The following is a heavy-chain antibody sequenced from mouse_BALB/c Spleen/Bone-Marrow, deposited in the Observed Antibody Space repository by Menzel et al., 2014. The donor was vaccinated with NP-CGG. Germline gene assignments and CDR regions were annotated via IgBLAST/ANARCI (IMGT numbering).Heavy chain of an antibody. Sequence: EVKVVESGGGLVKPGGSLKLSCAASGFTFSSYAMSWVRQTPEKGLEWVASISSGGSTYYPDSVKGRFTISRDNARNILYLQMSSLRSEDTAMYYCARGGGYDYGSWFAYWGQGTLVTVSA. V-gene: IGHV5-6-5*01. CDR2: ISSGGST. CDR1: GFTFSSYA. J-gene: IGHJ3*01. CDR3: ARGGGYDYGSWFAY. D-gene: IGHD2-4*01.